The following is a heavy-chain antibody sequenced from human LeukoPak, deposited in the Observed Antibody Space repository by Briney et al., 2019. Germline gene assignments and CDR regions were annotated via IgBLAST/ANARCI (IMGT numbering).Heavy chain of an antibody. Sequence: GGSLRLSCAASGFTFSSYSMNWVRQAPGKGLEWVSSISSSSSYIYYADSVKGRFTISRDNAKNSLYLQMNSLRDEDTAVYYCARGLVLLWFGEPLYMDVWGKGTTVTVSS. V-gene: IGHV3-21*01. CDR3: ARGLVLLWFGEPLYMDV. CDR2: ISSSSSYI. D-gene: IGHD3-10*01. CDR1: GFTFSSYS. J-gene: IGHJ6*03.